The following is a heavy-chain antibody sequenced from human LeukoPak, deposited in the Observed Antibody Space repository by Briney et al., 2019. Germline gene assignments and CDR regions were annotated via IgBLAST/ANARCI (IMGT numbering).Heavy chain of an antibody. V-gene: IGHV3-48*01. D-gene: IGHD6-19*01. CDR2: ISSSSSTI. Sequence: GGSLRLSCAASGFTFSSYSMNWVRQAPGKGLEWVSYISSSSSTIYYADSVKGRFTISRDNAKNSLYLQMNSLRAEDTAVYYCAKDSHMYSSGWYDGGVPGSDYWGQGTLVTVSS. J-gene: IGHJ4*02. CDR3: AKDSHMYSSGWYDGGVPGSDY. CDR1: GFTFSSYS.